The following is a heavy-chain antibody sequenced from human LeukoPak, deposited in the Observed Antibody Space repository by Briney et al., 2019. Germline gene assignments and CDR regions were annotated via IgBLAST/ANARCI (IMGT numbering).Heavy chain of an antibody. CDR3: ESTPLRFLEWWGFDP. D-gene: IGHD3-3*01. J-gene: IGHJ5*02. Sequence: ASVKVSCKASGYTFTGYYMHWVRQAPGQGLEWMGWINPNSGGTNYAQKFQGRVTMTRDTSISTAYMELSRLRSDDTAVYYCESTPLRFLEWWGFDPWGQGTLVSVSS. V-gene: IGHV1-2*02. CDR2: INPNSGGT. CDR1: GYTFTGYY.